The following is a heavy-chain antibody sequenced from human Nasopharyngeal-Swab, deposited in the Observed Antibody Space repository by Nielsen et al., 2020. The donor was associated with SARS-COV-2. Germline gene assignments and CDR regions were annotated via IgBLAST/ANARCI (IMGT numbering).Heavy chain of an antibody. CDR2: IKQDGSEK. CDR3: ARDKGGYYYGMDV. CDR1: GFTFSSYW. D-gene: IGHD2-15*01. J-gene: IGHJ6*02. Sequence: GESLKISCAASGFTFSSYWMSWVRQAPGKGLEWVANIKQDGSEKYYVDSVKGRFTISRDNAKNSLYLQMNSLRAEDTAVYYWARDKGGYYYGMDVWGQGTTVTVSS. V-gene: IGHV3-7*01.